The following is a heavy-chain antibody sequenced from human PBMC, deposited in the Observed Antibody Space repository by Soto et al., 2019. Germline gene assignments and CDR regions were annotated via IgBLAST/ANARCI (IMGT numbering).Heavy chain of an antibody. CDR3: ARRIVATATFDY. V-gene: IGHV4-59*08. CDR2: IYYSGST. D-gene: IGHD5-12*01. J-gene: IGHJ4*02. Sequence: SETLSLTCTVSGGSISSYYWSWFRQPPGKGLEWIGYIYYSGSTNYNPSLKSRVTISVDTSKNQLSLKLSSVTAADTAVYYCARRIVATATFDYWGQGTLVTVS. CDR1: GGSISSYY.